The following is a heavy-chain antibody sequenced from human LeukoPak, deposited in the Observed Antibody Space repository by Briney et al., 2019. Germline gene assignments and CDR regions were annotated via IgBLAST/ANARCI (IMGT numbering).Heavy chain of an antibody. J-gene: IGHJ4*02. CDR3: AKDLRSSADSKMGAADY. V-gene: IGHV3-53*05. Sequence: GGSLRLSCAASGFTVSRSYMIWARQAPGKGLEWVSVIYSGCTTYYADSVKGRFTISRDNSKNTLYLQMNSLRAEDTAVYYCAKDLRSSADSKMGAADYWGQGTLVTVSS. CDR2: IYSGCTT. D-gene: IGHD1-26*01. CDR1: GFTVSRSY.